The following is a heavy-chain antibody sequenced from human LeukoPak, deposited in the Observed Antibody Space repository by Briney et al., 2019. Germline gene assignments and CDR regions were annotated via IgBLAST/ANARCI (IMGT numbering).Heavy chain of an antibody. CDR2: IIPMFGTA. CDR1: GYTFSNYG. D-gene: IGHD2-2*01. V-gene: IGHV1-69*05. J-gene: IGHJ4*02. CDR3: ASGTTDIVVVPATLRNYYFDY. Sequence: SVKVSCKASGYTFSNYGISWVRQAPGQGLEWMGGIIPMFGTAKYAQKFQGRVTITTDKSTSTAYMELSSLRSEDTAVYYCASGTTDIVVVPATLRNYYFDYWGQGTLVTVSS.